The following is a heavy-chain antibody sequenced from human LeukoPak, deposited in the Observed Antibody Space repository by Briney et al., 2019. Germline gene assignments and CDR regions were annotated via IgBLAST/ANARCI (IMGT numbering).Heavy chain of an antibody. D-gene: IGHD3-3*01. CDR2: VRSKANNSVN. J-gene: IGHJ4*02. CDR1: GFTFSGTA. V-gene: IGHV3-73*01. CDR3: PRADDFGSGYYNPYYFDY. Sequence: PGGSMRLSCAASGFTFSGTAMHWVSPASGKGMGWVGRVRSKANNSVNANAASVKGRFTISRDDSKNTAYLQMNSLKSGDTAVYYCPRADDFGSGYYNPYYFDYWGQGTLVTVSS.